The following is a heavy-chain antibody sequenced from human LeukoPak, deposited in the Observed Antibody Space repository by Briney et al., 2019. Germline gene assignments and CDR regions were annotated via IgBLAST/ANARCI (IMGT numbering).Heavy chain of an antibody. CDR1: GFPLQDHA. Sequence: GWSLRLSRAASGFPLQDHALRGVRQAPGRGGEWVSSISGSGGSTYYADSVKGLFTISRDNSKTTLYLQMSSLRAEDTAVYYCATAVVVDALDIWGQGTMFTVSS. CDR3: ATAVVVDALDI. CDR2: ISGSGGST. V-gene: IGHV3-23*01. D-gene: IGHD2-15*01. J-gene: IGHJ3*02.